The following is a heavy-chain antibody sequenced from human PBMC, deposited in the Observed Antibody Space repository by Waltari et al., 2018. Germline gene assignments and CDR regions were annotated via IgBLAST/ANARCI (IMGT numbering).Heavy chain of an antibody. CDR3: ARNWKKSGYRFDP. D-gene: IGHD5-12*01. CDR1: GGSISRSSYY. V-gene: IGHV4-39*01. J-gene: IGHJ5*02. Sequence: QLQLQESGPGLVKPSETLSLTCTVSGGSISRSSYYWGWIRQSPGKGLEWIGSIYYSGSTDYNPTLESRVNISGDTSKKQVSLKLSSVTAADTAVYYCARNWKKSGYRFDPWGQGTLVTVSS. CDR2: IYYSGST.